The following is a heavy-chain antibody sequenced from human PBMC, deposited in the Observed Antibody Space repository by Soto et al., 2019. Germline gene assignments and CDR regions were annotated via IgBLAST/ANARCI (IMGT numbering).Heavy chain of an antibody. Sequence: PSETLSLTCAVSGGSVSSSQWWTWVRQAPGKGLEWIGEIYHSGSTNYNPSLKSRVTISVDKSKNQFSLKLSSVTAADTAVYYCARVPIFSIAVAGPLEYWGQGTLVTVS. V-gene: IGHV4-4*02. CDR2: IYHSGST. CDR1: GGSVSSSQW. J-gene: IGHJ4*02. CDR3: ARVPIFSIAVAGPLEY. D-gene: IGHD6-19*01.